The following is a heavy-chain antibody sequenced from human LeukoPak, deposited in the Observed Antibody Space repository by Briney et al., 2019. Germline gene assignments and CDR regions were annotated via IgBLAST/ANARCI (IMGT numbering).Heavy chain of an antibody. V-gene: IGHV3-11*01. J-gene: IGHJ3*02. D-gene: IGHD6-19*01. CDR1: GFTFSDYY. CDR2: ISSSGSTI. Sequence: KPGGSLRLSCAASGFTFSDYYMSWIRQAPGKGLERVSYISSSGSTIYYADSVKGRFTISRDNAKNSLYLQMNSLRAEDTAVYYCAASTRHSIAVAGDDAFDIWGQGTMVTVSS. CDR3: AASTRHSIAVAGDDAFDI.